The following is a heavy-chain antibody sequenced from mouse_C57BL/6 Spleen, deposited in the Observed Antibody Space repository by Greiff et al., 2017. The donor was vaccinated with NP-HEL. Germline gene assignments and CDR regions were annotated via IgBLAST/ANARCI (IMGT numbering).Heavy chain of an antibody. D-gene: IGHD1-1*01. CDR2: IDPDNGST. CDR1: GFTFTDDY. V-gene: IGHV14-4*01. CDR3: TTLITTVVGNDY. J-gene: IGHJ2*01. Sequence: VQLQQSGAELVRPGASVKLSCTASGFTFTDDYMPWVKQRPEQGLEWIGWIDPDNGSTDYASKFQGKATITADTSSNTAYLQLSSLTSEDTAVYYCTTLITTVVGNDYWGQGTTLTVSS.